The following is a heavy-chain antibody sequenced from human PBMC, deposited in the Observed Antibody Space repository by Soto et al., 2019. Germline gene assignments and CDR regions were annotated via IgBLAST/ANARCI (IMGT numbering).Heavy chain of an antibody. CDR2: IYPGDSDT. CDR1: GYSCASHW. J-gene: IGHJ4*02. V-gene: IGHV5-51*01. Sequence: GESLKISCKGSGYSCASHWVAWVRQMPEKGLEWIGTIYPGDSDTKYSHAFRGQVTISADTSVSTAYLQWRSLEDTDSAIYYCARYSGSYWHHLDFWGQVTLVTVSS. D-gene: IGHD1-26*01. CDR3: ARYSGSYWHHLDF.